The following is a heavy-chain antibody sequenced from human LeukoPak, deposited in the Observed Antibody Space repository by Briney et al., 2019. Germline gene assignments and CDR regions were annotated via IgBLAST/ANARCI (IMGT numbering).Heavy chain of an antibody. CDR2: INPSGGST. CDR3: ARGGERNIVVVPAAIPRVAFDI. CDR1: GYTFTSYY. Sequence: ASVKVSCKASGYTFTSYYMHWVRQAPGQGLEWMGIINPSGGSTSYAQKFQGRVTMTRDTSTSTVYMELSSLRSEDTAVYYCARGGERNIVVVPAAIPRVAFDIWGQGTMITVSS. J-gene: IGHJ3*02. D-gene: IGHD2-2*02. V-gene: IGHV1-46*01.